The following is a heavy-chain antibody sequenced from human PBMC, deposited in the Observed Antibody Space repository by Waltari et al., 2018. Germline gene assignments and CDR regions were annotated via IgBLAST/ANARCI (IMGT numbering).Heavy chain of an antibody. J-gene: IGHJ4*02. CDR3: ARDRGRGLYLDS. CDR1: GDSMSSTHW. V-gene: IGHV4-4*02. D-gene: IGHD2-15*01. Sequence: QLQLQESGPGLVKPSGTLSLTCAVSGDSMSSTHWWNWVRQPPGKGLEWIGQVHRSGRTNYHPSFAGRVTVSLDMSNNQFSLKVISATAADTAVYYCARDRGRGLYLDSWGPGTLVNVSP. CDR2: VHRSGRT.